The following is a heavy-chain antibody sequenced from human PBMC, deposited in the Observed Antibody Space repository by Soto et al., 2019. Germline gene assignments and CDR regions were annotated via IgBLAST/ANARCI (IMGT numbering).Heavy chain of an antibody. J-gene: IGHJ4*02. V-gene: IGHV1-2*02. CDR3: ARAAPLRYSGYALDH. D-gene: IGHD5-12*01. CDR1: GYTFTDYY. CDR2: INPNSGAT. Sequence: QVQLVSSGAEVKKPGASVKVSCRASGYTFTDYYIHWVRQAPGQGLQWVVWINPNSGATEYAQKFQGRVTMTRDPSISTVYMALTRMRSDETALYFCARAAPLRYSGYALDHWGQGTRVTVST.